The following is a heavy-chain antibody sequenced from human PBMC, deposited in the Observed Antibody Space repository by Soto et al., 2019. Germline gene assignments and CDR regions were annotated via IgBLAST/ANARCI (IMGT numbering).Heavy chain of an antibody. J-gene: IGHJ4*02. Sequence: PSETLSLTCTVSGGSISSYYWSWIRQPPGKGLEWIGYIYYSGSTNYNPSLKSRVTISVDTSKNQFSLRLSSVVAADTAVYYCARRMRGASGNFDYWGQGTLVTVPQ. CDR2: IYYSGST. CDR3: ARRMRGASGNFDY. V-gene: IGHV4-59*01. CDR1: GGSISSYY. D-gene: IGHD6-13*01.